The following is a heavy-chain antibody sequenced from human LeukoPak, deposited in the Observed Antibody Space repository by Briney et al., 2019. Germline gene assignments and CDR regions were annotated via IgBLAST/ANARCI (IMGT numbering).Heavy chain of an antibody. V-gene: IGHV1-8*01. CDR1: GYTFTSYD. D-gene: IGHD3-3*01. CDR3: ARGSLRFLEWANYWYFDL. CDR2: MNPNSGNT. Sequence: ASVKVSCKASGYTFTSYDINWVRQATGQGLEWMGWMNPNSGNTGYAQKFQGRVTMTRNTSISTAYMELSSLRSEDTAVYYCARGSLRFLEWANYWYFDLWGRGTLVTVSS. J-gene: IGHJ2*01.